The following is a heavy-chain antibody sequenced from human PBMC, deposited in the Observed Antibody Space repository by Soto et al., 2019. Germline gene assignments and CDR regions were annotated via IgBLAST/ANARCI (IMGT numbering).Heavy chain of an antibody. CDR3: AREGYYDSSGYYRAEYFQH. CDR2: ISYDGSNK. J-gene: IGHJ1*01. CDR1: GFTFSSYA. V-gene: IGHV3-30-3*01. Sequence: SGGSLRLSCAASGFTFSSYAMHWVRQAPGKGLEWVAVISYDGSNKYYADAVKGRFTIARDNSKNTLYLQMNSLRAEDTAVYYCAREGYYDSSGYYRAEYFQHWGQGTLVTVSS. D-gene: IGHD3-22*01.